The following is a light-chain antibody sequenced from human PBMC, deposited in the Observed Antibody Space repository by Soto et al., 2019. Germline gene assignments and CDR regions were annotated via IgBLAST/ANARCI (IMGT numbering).Light chain of an antibody. CDR1: QSVSSN. CDR2: GAS. CDR3: QQCNNWPTYT. Sequence: EIVMTQSPATLSVSPGERATLSCRASQSVSSNLAWYQQKPGQAPRLLISGASTRATGIPARFSGSGSGTEFTLTISSLQSEDFAIYYCQQCNNWPTYTFGQGTKLEIK. V-gene: IGKV3-15*01. J-gene: IGKJ2*01.